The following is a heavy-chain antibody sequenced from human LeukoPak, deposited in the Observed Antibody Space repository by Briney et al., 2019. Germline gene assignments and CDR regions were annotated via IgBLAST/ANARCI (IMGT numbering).Heavy chain of an antibody. CDR3: ANFLGYGEGYFDY. V-gene: IGHV3-23*01. D-gene: IGHD4-17*01. CDR2: INNSGGST. CDR1: GFTFSTYG. J-gene: IGHJ4*02. Sequence: QPGGSLRLSCAASGFTFSTYGMSWVRQAPGKGLEWVSSINNSGGSTYYADSVRGRFTISRDNSKNTLYLQMNSLRAEDTAVYYCANFLGYGEGYFDYWGQGTLVTVSS.